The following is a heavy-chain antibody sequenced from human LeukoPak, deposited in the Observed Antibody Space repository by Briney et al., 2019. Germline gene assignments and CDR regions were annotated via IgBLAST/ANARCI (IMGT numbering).Heavy chain of an antibody. J-gene: IGHJ4*02. D-gene: IGHD3-22*01. CDR1: GGSISSGDYY. CDR2: IYYSGST. V-gene: IGHV4-30-4*01. CDR3: ARDPYYYDSSGYFPGDY. Sequence: PSETLSLTCTVSGGSISSGDYYWSWIRQPPGKGLEWIGYIYYSGSTYYNPSLKSRVTISVDTSKNQFSLKLSSVTAADTAVYYCARDPYYYDSSGYFPGDYWGQGTLVTVSS.